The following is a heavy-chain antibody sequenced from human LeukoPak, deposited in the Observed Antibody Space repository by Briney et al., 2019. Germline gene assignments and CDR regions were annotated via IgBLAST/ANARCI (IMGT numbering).Heavy chain of an antibody. CDR3: ARHYPISLWFGEAFDAFDI. CDR2: IYPGDSDT. Sequence: PGESLKISCKGSGYSFTSYWIGWVRQMPGKGLEWMGIIYPGDSDTRYSPSFQGQVTISADKSISTAYLQWSSLKASDTAMYYCARHYPISLWFGEAFDAFDIWGQGTMVTVSS. D-gene: IGHD3-10*01. CDR1: GYSFTSYW. V-gene: IGHV5-51*01. J-gene: IGHJ3*02.